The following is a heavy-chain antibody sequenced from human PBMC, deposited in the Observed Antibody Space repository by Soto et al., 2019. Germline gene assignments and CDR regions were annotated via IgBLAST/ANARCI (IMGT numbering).Heavy chain of an antibody. Sequence: EVQLVESGGGLVQPGGSLRLSCAASGFTFSSYSMNWVRQAPGKGLEWVSYISSSSTTIYYADSVKGRFTISRDNAKNSLDLQMHSLRDEDTAVYYCARDHCSGGGCYPVPMYYFDYWGQGTLVTVSS. CDR2: ISSSSTTI. D-gene: IGHD2-15*01. CDR3: ARDHCSGGGCYPVPMYYFDY. CDR1: GFTFSSYS. V-gene: IGHV3-48*02. J-gene: IGHJ4*02.